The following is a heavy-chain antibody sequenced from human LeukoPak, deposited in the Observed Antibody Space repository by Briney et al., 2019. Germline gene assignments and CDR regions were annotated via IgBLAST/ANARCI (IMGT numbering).Heavy chain of an antibody. Sequence: GGPLRLSCAASGFTVSINLMTWVRQSPGRGLEWLSSSYSAGATYYADSVKGRFTISRDHSNNSVSLQMTNLRVEGTAIYYCARGASRISWPGIDYWGQGTLVTVSS. CDR2: SYSAGAT. D-gene: IGHD3-3*02. CDR3: ARGASRISWPGIDY. V-gene: IGHV3-53*01. J-gene: IGHJ4*02. CDR1: GFTVSINL.